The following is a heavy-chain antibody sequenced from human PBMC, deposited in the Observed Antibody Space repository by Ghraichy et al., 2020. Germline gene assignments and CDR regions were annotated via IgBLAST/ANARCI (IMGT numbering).Heavy chain of an antibody. Sequence: ASVKVSCKASGYTFTSYDINWVRQATGQGLEWMGWMNPNSGNTGYAQKFQGRVTMTRNTSISTAYMELSSLRSEDTAVYYCARVLAYCGGDCYSKHDAFDIWGQGTMVTVSS. D-gene: IGHD2-21*02. CDR2: MNPNSGNT. CDR1: GYTFTSYD. J-gene: IGHJ3*02. CDR3: ARVLAYCGGDCYSKHDAFDI. V-gene: IGHV1-8*01.